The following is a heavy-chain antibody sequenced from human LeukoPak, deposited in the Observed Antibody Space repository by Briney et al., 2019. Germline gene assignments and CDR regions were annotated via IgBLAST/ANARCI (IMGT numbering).Heavy chain of an antibody. CDR2: IYSGGST. Sequence: PGGSLRLSCAASGFTVSSNYMSWVRHAPGKGLEGVSVIYSGGSTYYADSVKGRFTISRDNSKNTLYLQMNSLRAEDTAVYYCARVDYGDYGFDYWGQGTLVTVSS. V-gene: IGHV3-66*01. CDR3: ARVDYGDYGFDY. J-gene: IGHJ4*02. D-gene: IGHD4-17*01. CDR1: GFTVSSNY.